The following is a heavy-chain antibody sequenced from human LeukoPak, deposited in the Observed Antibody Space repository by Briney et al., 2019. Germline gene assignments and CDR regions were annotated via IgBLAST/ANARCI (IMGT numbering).Heavy chain of an antibody. V-gene: IGHV4-39*01. D-gene: IGHD6-13*01. CDR2: IYYSGNT. J-gene: IGHJ4*02. Sequence: PSETLSLTCSVSGGSIRSSSYYWDWIRQPPGKGLEWIGSIYYSGNTYYNPSLKSRVTISVDTSKNQFSLKLSSVTAADTAVYYCARPYSSTWPDPFDSWGQGTLVTVSS. CDR1: GGSIRSSSYY. CDR3: ARPYSSTWPDPFDS.